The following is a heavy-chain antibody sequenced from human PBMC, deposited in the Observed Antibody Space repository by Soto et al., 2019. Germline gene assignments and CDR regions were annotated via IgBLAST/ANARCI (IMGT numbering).Heavy chain of an antibody. Sequence: GEFLRLSCAASGFTFISYAMSWVRQAPGKGLEWVSAISGSGGSTYYADSVKGRFTISRDNSKNTLYLQMNSLRAEDTAVYYCAKDLHDFWSGTTPNDYWGQGTLVTVSS. J-gene: IGHJ4*02. CDR3: AKDLHDFWSGTTPNDY. CDR1: GFTFISYA. CDR2: ISGSGGST. V-gene: IGHV3-23*01. D-gene: IGHD3-3*01.